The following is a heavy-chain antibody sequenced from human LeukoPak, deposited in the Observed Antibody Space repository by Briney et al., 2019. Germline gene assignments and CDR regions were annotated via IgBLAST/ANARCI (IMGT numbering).Heavy chain of an antibody. CDR2: ISSSGSTI. J-gene: IGHJ4*02. CDR3: ARDAAYYYDSSGYHIPG. V-gene: IGHV3-11*01. Sequence: GGSLRLSCAASGFTFSDYYMSWIRQAPGKGLEWVSYISSSGSTIYYADSVKGRFTISRDNAKNSLYLQMNSLRAEDTAVYYCARDAAYYYDSSGYHIPGWGQGTLVTVSS. CDR1: GFTFSDYY. D-gene: IGHD3-22*01.